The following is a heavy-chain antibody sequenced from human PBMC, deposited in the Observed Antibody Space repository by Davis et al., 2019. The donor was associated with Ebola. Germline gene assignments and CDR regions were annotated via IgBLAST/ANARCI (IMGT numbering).Heavy chain of an antibody. J-gene: IGHJ6*02. D-gene: IGHD2-2*03. CDR2: ISGSGGST. Sequence: PGGSLRLSCAASGFTFSSYAMSWVRQAPGKGLEWVSAISGSGGSTYYADSVKGRFTISRDNSKNTLYLQMNSLRAEDTAVYYCAKSGYCSSTSCNPGGMDVWGQGTTVTVSS. CDR3: AKSGYCSSTSCNPGGMDV. CDR1: GFTFSSYA. V-gene: IGHV3-23*01.